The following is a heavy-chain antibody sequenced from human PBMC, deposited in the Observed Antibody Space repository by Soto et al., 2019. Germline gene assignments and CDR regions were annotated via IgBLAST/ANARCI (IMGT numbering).Heavy chain of an antibody. CDR2: IKQDGSEK. J-gene: IGHJ3*02. D-gene: IGHD3-3*01. Sequence: VGFLRLSCAASWFTFGGLWVRWVRQAPGKGLEWVGNIKQDGSEKFYVESVKGRFTISRDNAKNSLYLQMNSLRAEDTAVYYCASRLYYDFWSGYYTGGVDAFDIWGQGTMVT. V-gene: IGHV3-7*01. CDR3: ASRLYYDFWSGYYTGGVDAFDI. CDR1: WFTFGGLW.